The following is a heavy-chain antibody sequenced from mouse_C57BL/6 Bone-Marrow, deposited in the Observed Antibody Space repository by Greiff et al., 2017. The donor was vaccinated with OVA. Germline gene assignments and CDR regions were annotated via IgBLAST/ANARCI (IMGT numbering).Heavy chain of an antibody. CDR2: INPNNGGT. CDR3: ARRGNDGYYESDY. J-gene: IGHJ2*01. V-gene: IGHV1-26*01. Sequence: EVQLQQSGPELVKPGASVKISCKASGYTFTDYYMNWVKQSHGKSLEWIGDINPNNGGTSYNQKFKGKATLTVDKSSSTAYMELRSLTSEDSAVYYCARRGNDGYYESDYWGQGTTLTVSS. CDR1: GYTFTDYY. D-gene: IGHD2-3*01.